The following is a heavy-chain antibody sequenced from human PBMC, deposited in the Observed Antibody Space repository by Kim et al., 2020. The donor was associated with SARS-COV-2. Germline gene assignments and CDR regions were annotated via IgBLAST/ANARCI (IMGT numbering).Heavy chain of an antibody. V-gene: IGHV1-18*04. J-gene: IGHJ5*02. D-gene: IGHD3-3*01. CDR3: ARFSYDFWSGYYRYNWFDP. Sequence: ASVKVSCKASGYTFTSYGISWVRQAPGQGLEWMGWISAYNGNTNYAQKLQGRVTMTTDTSTSTAYMELRSLRSDDTAVYYCARFSYDFWSGYYRYNWFDPWGQGTLVTVSS. CDR1: GYTFTSYG. CDR2: ISAYNGNT.